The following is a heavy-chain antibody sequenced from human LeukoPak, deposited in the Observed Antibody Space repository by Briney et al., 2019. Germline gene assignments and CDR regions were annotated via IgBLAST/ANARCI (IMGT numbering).Heavy chain of an antibody. CDR3: ARDNGGLDAFDI. D-gene: IGHD7-27*01. V-gene: IGHV3-53*01. Sequence: GGSLRLSCAASGFTVSSNYMSWVRQAPGKGLEWVSVIYSGGSTYYADSVKGRFTISRDNSKNTLYLQINSLRAEDTAVYYCARDNGGLDAFDIWGQGTMVTVSS. CDR1: GFTVSSNY. J-gene: IGHJ3*02. CDR2: IYSGGST.